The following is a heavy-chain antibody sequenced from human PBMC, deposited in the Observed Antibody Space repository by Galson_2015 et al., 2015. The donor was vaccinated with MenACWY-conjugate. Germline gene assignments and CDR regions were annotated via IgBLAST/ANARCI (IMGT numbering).Heavy chain of an antibody. Sequence: SLRLSCAASGFTFSKCAMSWVRQAPGKGLEWVSGISGSGGDIGYADSVKGRFTISRDNSKNTVSLQMNSLRAEDTAVYQCAKGANYYDSSGKRYDAFDIWGQGTMVTVFS. CDR1: GFTFSKCA. D-gene: IGHD3-22*01. CDR2: ISGSGGDI. J-gene: IGHJ3*02. V-gene: IGHV3-23*01. CDR3: AKGANYYDSSGKRYDAFDI.